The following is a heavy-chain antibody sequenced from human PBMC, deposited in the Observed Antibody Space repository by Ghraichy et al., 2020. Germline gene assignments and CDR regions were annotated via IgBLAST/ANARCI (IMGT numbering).Heavy chain of an antibody. Sequence: GGSLRLSCAVSGFKFRNYDMSWVRQAPGKGLEWVSVISGSGGTTNYADSVKGRFTISRDNSKDTVDLQMNSLRAEDTATYYCAKDRDQHGSGSRALDSWGQGTTVTVSS. CDR3: AKDRDQHGSGSRALDS. CDR1: GFKFRNYD. V-gene: IGHV3-23*01. CDR2: ISGSGGTT. J-gene: IGHJ3*02. D-gene: IGHD3-10*01.